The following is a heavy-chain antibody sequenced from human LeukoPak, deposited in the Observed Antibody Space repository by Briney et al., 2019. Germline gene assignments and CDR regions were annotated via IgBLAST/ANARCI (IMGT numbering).Heavy chain of an antibody. V-gene: IGHV4-39*01. J-gene: IGHJ4*02. CDR1: GGSISSSSYY. D-gene: IGHD3-22*01. Sequence: SETLSLTCTVSGGSISSSSYYWGWIRQPPGKGLEWIGSIYYSGSTYYNPSLKSRVTISVDTSKNQFSLKLSSVTAADTAVYYCASAMRVVHWGQGTLVTVSS. CDR2: IYYSGST. CDR3: ASAMRVVH.